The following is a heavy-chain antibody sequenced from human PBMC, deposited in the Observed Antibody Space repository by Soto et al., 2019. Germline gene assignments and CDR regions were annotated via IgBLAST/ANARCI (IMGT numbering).Heavy chain of an antibody. CDR3: ASLTGTTYEDYYYGMDV. D-gene: IGHD1-7*01. CDR1: GGSISSYY. CDR2: IYYSGST. J-gene: IGHJ6*02. V-gene: IGHV4-59*01. Sequence: SETLSLTCTVSGGSISSYYWSWIRQPPGKGLEWIGYIYYSGSTNYNPSLKSRVTISVDTSKNQFSLKLSSVTAADTAVYYCASLTGTTYEDYYYGMDVWGQGTTVTVSS.